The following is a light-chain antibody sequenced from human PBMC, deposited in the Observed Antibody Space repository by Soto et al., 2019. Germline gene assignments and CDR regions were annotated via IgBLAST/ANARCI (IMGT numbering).Light chain of an antibody. CDR2: NVS. CDR1: QNVNSN. V-gene: IGKV3-11*01. J-gene: IGKJ3*01. CDR3: QQRSNWPPLFT. Sequence: EIAMTQSPATLSVSPGQRATLSCRASQNVNSNLAWYQQKPGHAPSLLIYNVSNRATGIPARFSGSGSGTDFTLTISSLEPEDFAVYYCQQRSNWPPLFTFGPGTKVDIK.